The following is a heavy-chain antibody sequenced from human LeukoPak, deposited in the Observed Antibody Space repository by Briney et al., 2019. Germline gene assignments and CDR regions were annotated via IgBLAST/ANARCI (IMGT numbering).Heavy chain of an antibody. CDR3: ARPNITPYYDSRGYDAFDV. D-gene: IGHD3-22*01. CDR1: GYTFTSYW. V-gene: IGHV5-51*01. CDR2: IYPRDSDI. Sequence: KLGESLKISCKGSGYTFTSYWIGWVRQMPGKGLEWMGIIYPRDSDIKYSPSFQGQVTISADKSVSIAYLQWSSLKASDTAMYYCARPNITPYYDSRGYDAFDVWGQGTMVIVSS. J-gene: IGHJ3*01.